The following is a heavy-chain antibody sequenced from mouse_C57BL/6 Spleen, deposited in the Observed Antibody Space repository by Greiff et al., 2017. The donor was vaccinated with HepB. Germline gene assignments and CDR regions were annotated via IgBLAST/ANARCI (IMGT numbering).Heavy chain of an antibody. Sequence: VQLQQPGAELVKPGASVKLSCKASGYTFTSYWLHWVKQRPGRGLGWIGRIDPNSGGTKYNEKFKSKATLTEDKPSSTAYMQLSSLTSEDSTVYYGARYYRYFDVWGTGTTVTVSS. V-gene: IGHV1-72*01. D-gene: IGHD1-1*01. CDR2: IDPNSGGT. CDR3: ARYYRYFDV. J-gene: IGHJ1*03. CDR1: GYTFTSYW.